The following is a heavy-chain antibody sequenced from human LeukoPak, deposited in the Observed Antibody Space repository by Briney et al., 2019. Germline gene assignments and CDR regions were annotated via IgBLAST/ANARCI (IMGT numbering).Heavy chain of an antibody. D-gene: IGHD3-22*01. Sequence: GGSLRLSCTASGFAFSSYAMSWVRQARGVGLEWVSAIDGGGGRTWHADSVRGRFTISRDNSKNTLFMQMNSLRAEDTAVYYCAKDFYDSSGSRYDYWGQGPLVTVSS. CDR3: AKDFYDSSGSRYDY. J-gene: IGHJ4*02. CDR2: IDGGGGRT. V-gene: IGHV3-23*01. CDR1: GFAFSSYA.